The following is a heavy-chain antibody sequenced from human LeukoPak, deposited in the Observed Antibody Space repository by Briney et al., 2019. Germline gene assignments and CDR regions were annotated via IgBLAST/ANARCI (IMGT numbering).Heavy chain of an antibody. V-gene: IGHV3-7*03. J-gene: IGHJ4*02. CDR1: GFTFRHSW. CDR3: TRLPRETAGDY. D-gene: IGHD1-14*01. Sequence: GGSLRLSCEASGFTFRHSWLSRIRQTPGKGLEWVANIHPDSSDKFYVDSMEGRFTISRDNTKNSLYLQIDNARLDDTGLYYCTRLPRETAGDYWGQGVPVIVSS. CDR2: IHPDSSDK.